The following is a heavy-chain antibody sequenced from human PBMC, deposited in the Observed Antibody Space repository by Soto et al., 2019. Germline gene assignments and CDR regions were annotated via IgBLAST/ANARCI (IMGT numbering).Heavy chain of an antibody. CDR3: ASLLWFGELFFPNMDV. CDR2: IYYSGST. D-gene: IGHD3-10*01. Sequence: PSETLSLTCTVSGGSISSSSYYWGWIRQPPGKGLEWIGSIYYSGSTYYNPSLKSRVTISVDTSKNQFSLKLGSVTAADTAVYYCASLLWFGELFFPNMDVWGKGTTVTVSS. V-gene: IGHV4-39*01. J-gene: IGHJ6*03. CDR1: GGSISSSSYY.